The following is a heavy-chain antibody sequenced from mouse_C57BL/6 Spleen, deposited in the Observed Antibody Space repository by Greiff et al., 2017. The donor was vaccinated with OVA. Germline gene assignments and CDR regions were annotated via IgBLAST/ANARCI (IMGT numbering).Heavy chain of an antibody. Sequence: QVQLQQSGAELARPGASVKMSCKASGYTFTSYTMHWVKPRPGQGLEWIGYINPSSGYTKYNQKFKDKATLTADKSSSTAYMQLSSLTSEDSAVYYCARENYFAYWGQGTLVTVSA. D-gene: IGHD1-1*02. CDR3: ARENYFAY. CDR1: GYTFTSYT. J-gene: IGHJ3*01. CDR2: INPSSGYT. V-gene: IGHV1-4*01.